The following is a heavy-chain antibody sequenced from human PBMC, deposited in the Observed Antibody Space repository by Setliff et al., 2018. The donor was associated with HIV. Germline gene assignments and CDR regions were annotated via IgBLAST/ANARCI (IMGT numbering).Heavy chain of an antibody. V-gene: IGHV1-18*01. CDR3: ASWVGYCSGGSCPLEDNAFDI. Sequence: ASVKVSCKASGYTFTSYGISWVRQAPGQGLEWMGWISAYNGNTNYAQKLQGRVTMTTDTSTSTAYMELRSLRSDDTAVYYWASWVGYCSGGSCPLEDNAFDIWGQGTMVTVSS. CDR2: ISAYNGNT. CDR1: GYTFTSYG. D-gene: IGHD2-15*01. J-gene: IGHJ3*02.